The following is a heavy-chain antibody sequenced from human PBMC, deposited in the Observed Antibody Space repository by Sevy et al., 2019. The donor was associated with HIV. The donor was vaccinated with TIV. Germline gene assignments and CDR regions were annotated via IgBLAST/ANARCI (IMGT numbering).Heavy chain of an antibody. CDR3: AGDLNYGDRGAFDI. CDR2: IYYSGNT. CDR1: GGSITSYC. J-gene: IGHJ3*02. D-gene: IGHD4-17*01. V-gene: IGHV4-59*13. Sequence: SETLSLTCTVSGGSITSYCWSWIRQPPGKGLEWIGYIYYSGNTNYNPSLKSQVTISVDTSKNQFSLKLSSVTAAYTALYYCAGDLNYGDRGAFDIWGQGTMVTVSS.